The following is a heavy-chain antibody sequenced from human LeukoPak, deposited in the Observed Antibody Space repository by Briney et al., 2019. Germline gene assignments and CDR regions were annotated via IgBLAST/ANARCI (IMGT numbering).Heavy chain of an antibody. CDR3: TREGDSSGWYVDY. J-gene: IGHJ4*02. D-gene: IGHD6-19*01. CDR1: GFTFGDYA. CDR2: IRSKAYGGTT. V-gene: IGHV3-49*03. Sequence: PGRSLRLSCTASGFTFGDYAMSWICKGPGKGLDLVGFIRSKAYGGTTEYAASVKGRFTISRDDSKSIAYLQMNSLKTEDTAVYYCTREGDSSGWYVDYWGQGTLVTVSS.